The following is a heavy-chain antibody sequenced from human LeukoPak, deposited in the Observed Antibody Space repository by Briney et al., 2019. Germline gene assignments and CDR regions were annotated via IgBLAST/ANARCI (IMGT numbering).Heavy chain of an antibody. CDR1: GYTFTSYG. CDR2: ISAYNGNT. V-gene: IGHV1-18*01. J-gene: IGHJ5*02. Sequence: ASVKVSCKASGYTFTSYGISWVRQAPGQGLEWVGWISAYNGNTNYAQKLQGRVTMTTDTSTSTAYMELRGLRSDDTAVYYCARAAVPAAIVNWFDPWGQGTLVTVSS. CDR3: ARAAVPAAIVNWFDP. D-gene: IGHD2-2*01.